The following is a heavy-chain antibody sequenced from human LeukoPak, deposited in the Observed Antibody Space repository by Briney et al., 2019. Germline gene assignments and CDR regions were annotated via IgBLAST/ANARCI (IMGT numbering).Heavy chain of an antibody. D-gene: IGHD2-2*01. J-gene: IGHJ4*02. CDR3: AKENPSPNSSSCLDY. CDR2: ISGSGGST. Sequence: PGGSLRLSCAASGFSFSNYWMSWVRQAPGKGLEWVSAISGSGGSTYYADSVKGRFTISRDNSKNTLYVQMNSLRAEDTAVYYCAKENPSPNSSSCLDYWGQGTLVTVSS. V-gene: IGHV3-23*01. CDR1: GFSFSNYW.